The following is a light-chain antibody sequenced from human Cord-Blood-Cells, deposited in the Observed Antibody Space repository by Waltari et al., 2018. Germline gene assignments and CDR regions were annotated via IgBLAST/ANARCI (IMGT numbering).Light chain of an antibody. CDR1: SSDVGSYNL. J-gene: IGLJ3*02. V-gene: IGLV2-23*01. CDR2: EGS. CDR3: CSYAGSSRV. Sequence: QSALTQPASVSGSPGQSITISCTGTSSDVGSYNLVSWYQQHPGKAPKLMIYEGSKRPSGVSNRFSGSKSGNTASLKISGLQAEDEADYYCCSYAGSSRVFGGGTKLTVL.